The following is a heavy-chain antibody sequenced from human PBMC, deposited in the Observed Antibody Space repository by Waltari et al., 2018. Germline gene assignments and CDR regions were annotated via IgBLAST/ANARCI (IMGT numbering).Heavy chain of an antibody. J-gene: IGHJ4*02. V-gene: IGHV4-4*02. Sequence: QLQLQESGPGLVKPSGTLSLNCAVSGGPLSSGYFWGWVRQSPGNGLEWIGDIHHSGSTTNFNPSLRSRVTMSVDKSKDHFSLRLTSVTAADTAVYFCVLSNGWYRLDSWGQGILVTVSS. CDR1: GGPLSSGYF. D-gene: IGHD6-19*01. CDR2: IHHSGSTT. CDR3: VLSNGWYRLDS.